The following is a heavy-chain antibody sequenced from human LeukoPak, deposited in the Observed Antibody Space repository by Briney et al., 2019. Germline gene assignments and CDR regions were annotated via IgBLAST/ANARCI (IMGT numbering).Heavy chain of an antibody. CDR1: GYTFTSYA. V-gene: IGHV7-4-1*02. CDR2: INTNTGNP. Sequence: GASVKVSCKASGYTFTSYAMNWVRQAPGQGLEWMGWINTNTGNPTYAQGFTGRFVFSLDTSVSTAYLQISSLKAEDTAVYYCARLLKDRYYDILTGYSLDAFDIWGQGTMVTVSS. CDR3: ARLLKDRYYDILTGYSLDAFDI. D-gene: IGHD3-9*01. J-gene: IGHJ3*02.